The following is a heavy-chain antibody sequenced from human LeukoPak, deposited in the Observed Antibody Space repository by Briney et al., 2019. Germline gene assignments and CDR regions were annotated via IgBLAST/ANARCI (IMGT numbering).Heavy chain of an antibody. J-gene: IGHJ4*02. CDR2: IYPGDSDT. D-gene: IGHD5-18*01. CDR3: ARQWYEDTAMVDY. CDR1: GYSFTSYW. V-gene: IGHV5-51*01. Sequence: GESLKISCEGSGYSFTSYWIAWVRQMPGKGLEWMGIIYPGDSDTRYSPSFQGQVTISANKSISTAYLQWGSLKASDTAMYYCARQWYEDTAMVDYWGQGTLVTVSS.